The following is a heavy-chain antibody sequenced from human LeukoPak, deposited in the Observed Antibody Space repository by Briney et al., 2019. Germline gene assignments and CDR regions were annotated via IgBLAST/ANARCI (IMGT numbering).Heavy chain of an antibody. CDR3: ARDSSGGRNGWFDP. D-gene: IGHD6-19*01. J-gene: IGHJ5*02. V-gene: IGHV1-18*01. CDR1: GYTFTSYG. CDR2: ISAYNGNT. Sequence: ASVTVSCTASGYTFTSYGISWVRQAPGPGLEWMGWISAYNGNTNYAQKLQGRVTMTTDTSTSTAYMELRSLRSDDTAVYYCARDSSGGRNGWFDPWGQGTLVTVSS.